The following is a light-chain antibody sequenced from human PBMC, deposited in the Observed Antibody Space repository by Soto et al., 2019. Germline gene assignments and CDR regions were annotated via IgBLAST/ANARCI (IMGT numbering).Light chain of an antibody. Sequence: EIVLTQSPATLSLSPGERATLSCRASQSVSSYLAWYQQKSGQAPRLLIYDASNRATGIPARFSGSGSGTDFTLTISSLEPEDFAVYYCQQRSNWLPYTFGQGTKLEIK. J-gene: IGKJ2*01. CDR3: QQRSNWLPYT. CDR1: QSVSSY. V-gene: IGKV3-11*01. CDR2: DAS.